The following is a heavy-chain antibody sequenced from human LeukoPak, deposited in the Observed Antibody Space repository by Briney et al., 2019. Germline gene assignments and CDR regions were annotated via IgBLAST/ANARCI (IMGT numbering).Heavy chain of an antibody. CDR3: AKDGSPSAAATVTTRGFDY. CDR1: GFTFDDYA. J-gene: IGHJ4*02. Sequence: PGGSLRLSCAASGFTFDDYAMHWVRQAPGKGLEWVSGISWNSGSIGYADSVKGRFTISRDNAKNSLYLQMNSLRAEDTALYYCAKDGSPSAAATVTTRGFDYWGQGTLATVSS. CDR2: ISWNSGSI. V-gene: IGHV3-9*01. D-gene: IGHD4-17*01.